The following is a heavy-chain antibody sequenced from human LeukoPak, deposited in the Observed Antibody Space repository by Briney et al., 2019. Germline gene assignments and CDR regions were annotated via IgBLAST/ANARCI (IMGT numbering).Heavy chain of an antibody. J-gene: IGHJ4*02. V-gene: IGHV4-38-2*02. CDR1: GYSISSGYY. CDR3: ARDTHSSSWDY. Sequence: SETLSLTCTVSGYSISSGYYWSWIRQPPGQGLEWIGEINHSGSTNYNPSLKSRVTISVDTSKNQFSLKLSSVTAADTAVYYCARDTHSSSWDYWGQGTLVTVSS. D-gene: IGHD6-13*01. CDR2: INHSGST.